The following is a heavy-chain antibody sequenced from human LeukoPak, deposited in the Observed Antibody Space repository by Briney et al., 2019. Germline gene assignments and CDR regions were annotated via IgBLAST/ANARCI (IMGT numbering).Heavy chain of an antibody. V-gene: IGHV1-18*01. CDR1: GGTFSSYA. CDR3: ARDGADIVVVTYPPYFDY. Sequence: ASVKVSCKASGGTFSSYAISWVRQAPGQGLEWMGWISAYNGNTNYAQKLQGRVTMTTDTSTSTAYMELRSLRSDDTAVYYCARDGADIVVVTYPPYFDYWGQGTLVTVSS. J-gene: IGHJ4*02. D-gene: IGHD3-22*01. CDR2: ISAYNGNT.